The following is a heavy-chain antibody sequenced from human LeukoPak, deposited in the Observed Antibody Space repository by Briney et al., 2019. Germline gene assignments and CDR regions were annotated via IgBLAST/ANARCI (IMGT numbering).Heavy chain of an antibody. J-gene: IGHJ4*02. V-gene: IGHV1-2*02. CDR3: AMGYGSGSYFDY. CDR2: INPNSGGT. D-gene: IGHD3-10*01. Sequence: GASVKVSCKASGYTFTGYYMHWVRQAPGQGLEWMGWINPNSGGTNHAQKFQGRVTMTRDTSISTAYMELSRLRSDDTAVYYCAMGYGSGSYFDYWGQGTLVTVSS. CDR1: GYTFTGYY.